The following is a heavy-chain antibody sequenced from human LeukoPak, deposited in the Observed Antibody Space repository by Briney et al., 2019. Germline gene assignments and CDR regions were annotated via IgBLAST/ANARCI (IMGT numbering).Heavy chain of an antibody. CDR3: ARDTMYSSSWYPARFDY. V-gene: IGHV3-48*03. CDR1: GFTFSSYE. J-gene: IGHJ4*02. Sequence: GGSLRLSCAASGFTFSSYEMNWDRQAPGKGLEWVSYISSSGSTIYYADSVKGRFTISRDNAKNSLYLQMNSLRAEDTAVYYCARDTMYSSSWYPARFDYWGQGTLVTVSS. D-gene: IGHD6-13*01. CDR2: ISSSGSTI.